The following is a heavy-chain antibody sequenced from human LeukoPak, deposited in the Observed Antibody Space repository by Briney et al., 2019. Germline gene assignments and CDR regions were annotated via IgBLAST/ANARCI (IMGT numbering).Heavy chain of an antibody. CDR2: IYYSGST. V-gene: IGHV4-31*03. Sequence: SETLSLTCTVSGGSISSGGYYWSWIRQHPGKGLEWIGYIYYSGSTYYNPSLKSRVTISVDTSKNQFSLKLSSVTAADTAVYYCAKVPRLVAAAAEYYFDYWGQGTLVTVSS. CDR1: GGSISSGGYY. J-gene: IGHJ4*02. CDR3: AKVPRLVAAAAEYYFDY. D-gene: IGHD6-13*01.